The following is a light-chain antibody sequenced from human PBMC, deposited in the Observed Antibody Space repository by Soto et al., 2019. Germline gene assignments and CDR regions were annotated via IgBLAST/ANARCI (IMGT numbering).Light chain of an antibody. J-gene: IGKJ5*01. CDR3: QQYDDWPPIT. V-gene: IGKV3-15*01. Sequence: EIVMTQSPATLSVSPGERATLSCRASQSIASNLAWYQQKPGQAPRLLIYAASTRASGIPARFSGSGSGTEFTLTISNLQSEDVAVYYCQQYDDWPPITCGQGTRLDIK. CDR1: QSIASN. CDR2: AAS.